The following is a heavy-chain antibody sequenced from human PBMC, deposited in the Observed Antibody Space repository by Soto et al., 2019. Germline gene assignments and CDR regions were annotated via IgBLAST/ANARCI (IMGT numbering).Heavy chain of an antibody. CDR1: AFTLNTYA. CDR2: ISAIGGNT. J-gene: IGHJ3*01. V-gene: IGHV3-23*01. Sequence: PGGSLRLSCAASAFTLNTYAMSWVRQAPGKGLEWVSVISAIGGNTYYADSVKGRFTISKDNSKSTLYLQMDTLRAEDTAVYYCAKDRGGYCTNGICFYDAFDLWGQGTMVTVSS. D-gene: IGHD2-8*01. CDR3: AKDRGGYCTNGICFYDAFDL.